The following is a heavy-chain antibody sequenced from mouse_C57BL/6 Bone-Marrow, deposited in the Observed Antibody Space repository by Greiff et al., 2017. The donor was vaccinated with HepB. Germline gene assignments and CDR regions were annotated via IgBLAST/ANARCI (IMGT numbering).Heavy chain of an antibody. Sequence: EVKVVESGGGLVKPGGSLKLSCAASGFTFSSYAMSWVRQTPEKRLEWVATISDGGSYTYYPDNVKGRFTISRDNAKNNLYLQMRHLKSEDTAMYYCARDDGYLAYWGQGTLVTVSA. CDR3: ARDDGYLAY. CDR1: GFTFSSYA. V-gene: IGHV5-4*01. J-gene: IGHJ3*01. D-gene: IGHD2-3*01. CDR2: ISDGGSYT.